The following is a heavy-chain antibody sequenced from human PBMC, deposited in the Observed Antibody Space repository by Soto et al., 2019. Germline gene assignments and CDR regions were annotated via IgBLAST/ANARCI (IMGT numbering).Heavy chain of an antibody. V-gene: IGHV3-23*01. CDR1: RFTFSNYA. J-gene: IGHJ6*02. D-gene: IGHD2-21*01. CDR2: ISGSGGNTT. Sequence: GGSLRLSCAASRFTFSNYALTWVRQAPGKGLEWVSTISGSGGNTTEYAASVKGRFTISRDDSKDALFLQMKSLKTEDTAVYYCAREGAGGWPHNYYYYAMDVWGQGTTVTVSS. CDR3: AREGAGGWPHNYYYYAMDV.